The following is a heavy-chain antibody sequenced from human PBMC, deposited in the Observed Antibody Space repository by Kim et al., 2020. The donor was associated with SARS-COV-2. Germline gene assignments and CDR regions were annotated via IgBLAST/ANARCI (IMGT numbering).Heavy chain of an antibody. Sequence: GGSLRLSCAASGFTFSAYGMTWVRQAPGKGLEWVSSIRGSGDSAYYADSVKGRFTISRDNSKNTLYMQMNSLRAEDTAEYYCAKIGWYYDSSGFLGAFDVWGQGTMVTVSS. CDR3: AKIGWYYDSSGFLGAFDV. D-gene: IGHD3-22*01. CDR2: IRGSGDSA. J-gene: IGHJ3*01. V-gene: IGHV3-23*01. CDR1: GFTFSAYG.